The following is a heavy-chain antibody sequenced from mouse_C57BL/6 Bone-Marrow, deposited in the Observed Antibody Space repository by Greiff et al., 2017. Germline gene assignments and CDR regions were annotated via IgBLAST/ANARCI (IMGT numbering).Heavy chain of an antibody. Sequence: QVQLQQSGAELMKPGASVKLSCKATGYTFTGYWIEWVKQRPGHGLEWIGEILPGSGSTNYNEKFQGKATITADTSSNTAYLQLSSLTSEDTAVYYCTTVYYYGSSPYYFDYWGQGTTLTVSS. V-gene: IGHV1-9*01. CDR1: GYTFTGYW. CDR2: ILPGSGST. D-gene: IGHD1-1*01. J-gene: IGHJ2*01. CDR3: TTVYYYGSSPYYFDY.